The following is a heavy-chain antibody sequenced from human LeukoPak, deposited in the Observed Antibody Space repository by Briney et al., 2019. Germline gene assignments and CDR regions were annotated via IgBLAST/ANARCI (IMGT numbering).Heavy chain of an antibody. J-gene: IGHJ5*02. Sequence: SETLSLTCTVSDYSISNTYYWGWIRQPPGKGLEWIGNIHHTGITNYNPSLKSRVSLSMDTSKNQFSLKLTSLKAADTAVYYCAGTGWSACSSTSCYAFDPWGQGTLVTVSS. V-gene: IGHV4-38-2*02. CDR2: IHHTGIT. D-gene: IGHD2-2*01. CDR3: AGTGWSACSSTSCYAFDP. CDR1: DYSISNTYY.